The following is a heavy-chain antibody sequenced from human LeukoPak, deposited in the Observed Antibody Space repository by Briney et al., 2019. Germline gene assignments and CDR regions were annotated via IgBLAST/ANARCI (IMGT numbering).Heavy chain of an antibody. CDR2: IDSSGGGT. CDR1: GFTFSICA. J-gene: IGHJ4*02. V-gene: IGHV3-23*01. Sequence: GGSLRLSCAASGFTFSICAMGWVRQAPGKGLEWVSLIDSSGGGTYYTDSVKGRFTISRDNSKNMLFLQMNCLRAEDTAIFYCAKAAGSGWSQDYFDHWGRGTLVTVSS. D-gene: IGHD6-19*01. CDR3: AKAAGSGWSQDYFDH.